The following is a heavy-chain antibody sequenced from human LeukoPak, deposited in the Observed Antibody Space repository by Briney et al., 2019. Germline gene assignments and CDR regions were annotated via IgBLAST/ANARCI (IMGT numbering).Heavy chain of an antibody. CDR3: AKTHYYGSGSYYMGYYYDMDV. J-gene: IGHJ6*02. CDR1: GYTFTSYG. D-gene: IGHD3-10*01. Sequence: VASVKVSCKASGYTFTSYGISGVRQAPGQGLEWMGWISAYNGNTNYAQKLQGRVSMTTDTSTSTAYMELRSLRSDDTAVYYCAKTHYYGSGSYYMGYYYDMDVWGQGTTVTVSS. V-gene: IGHV1-18*01. CDR2: ISAYNGNT.